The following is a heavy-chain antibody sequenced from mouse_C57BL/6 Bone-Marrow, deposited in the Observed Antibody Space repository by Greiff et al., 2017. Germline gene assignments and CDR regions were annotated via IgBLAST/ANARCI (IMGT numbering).Heavy chain of an antibody. Sequence: DVQLQESGGGLVKPGGSLKLSCAASGFTFSDYGMHWVRQAPEKGLEWVAYISSGSSTIYYADTVKGRFTISRDNAKNTLFLQMTSLRSEDTAMYYCARPQGWLLRAMDYWGQGTSVTVSS. CDR2: ISSGSSTI. V-gene: IGHV5-17*01. D-gene: IGHD2-3*01. CDR1: GFTFSDYG. J-gene: IGHJ4*01. CDR3: ARPQGWLLRAMDY.